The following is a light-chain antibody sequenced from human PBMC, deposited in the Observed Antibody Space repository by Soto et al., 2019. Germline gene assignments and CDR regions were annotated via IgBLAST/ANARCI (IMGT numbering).Light chain of an antibody. CDR3: QQYGDWPPDT. CDR2: DAS. CDR1: QSVSRN. J-gene: IGKJ2*01. V-gene: IGKV3-15*01. Sequence: EIVMTQSPATLSVSPGERATLSCRASQSVSRNLAWYQQKPGQPPRLLIYDASTRATGVPARFGGCGSGTGFTLTISGLQSEDFAGYYCQQYGDWPPDTFGQGTKVEI.